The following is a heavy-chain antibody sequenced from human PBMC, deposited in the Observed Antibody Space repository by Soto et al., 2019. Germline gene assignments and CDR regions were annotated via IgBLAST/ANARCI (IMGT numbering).Heavy chain of an antibody. D-gene: IGHD3-10*01. J-gene: IGHJ4*02. Sequence: SLRLSCAASGFIFSKYEMHWVRQAPGKGLEWVSSISSSGSTFYNTNSVEGRFTVSRDNAKNSLYLQLNSLRVEDTANYYCARDTKGFEELPFDYWGQGALVTVSS. CDR1: GFIFSKYE. CDR2: ISSSGSTF. CDR3: ARDTKGFEELPFDY. V-gene: IGHV3-48*03.